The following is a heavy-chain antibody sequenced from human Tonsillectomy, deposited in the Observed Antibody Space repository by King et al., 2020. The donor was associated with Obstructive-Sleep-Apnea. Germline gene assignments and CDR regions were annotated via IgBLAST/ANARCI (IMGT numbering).Heavy chain of an antibody. CDR1: GFTFSSYA. J-gene: IGHJ4*02. CDR3: AKDRSSGSGSYPDNFDY. V-gene: IGHV3-23*04. Sequence: VQLVESGGGLVQPGGSLRLSCAASGFTFSSYAMNWVRQAPGKGLEWVAAIGGRGGSTYYAGSVKGRVTFSRDNSKNTLYLQMNSLRAEDTAVYYCAKDRSSGSGSYPDNFDYWGQGTLVTVSS. CDR2: IGGRGGST. D-gene: IGHD1-26*01.